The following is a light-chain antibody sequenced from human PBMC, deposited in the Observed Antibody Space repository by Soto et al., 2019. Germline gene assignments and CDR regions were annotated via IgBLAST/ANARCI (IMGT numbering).Light chain of an antibody. CDR3: SSYTTSNTRQIV. CDR2: DVT. Sequence: SALTQPASVSGSPGQSITISCTGTSSVVGGYNYVSWYQHHPGKAPKLIIYDVTNRPSGVSNPFSGSKSGNTASLTISGLQPEDEAYYYCSSYTTSNTRQIVFGTGTKLTVL. J-gene: IGLJ1*01. CDR1: SSVVGGYNY. V-gene: IGLV2-14*03.